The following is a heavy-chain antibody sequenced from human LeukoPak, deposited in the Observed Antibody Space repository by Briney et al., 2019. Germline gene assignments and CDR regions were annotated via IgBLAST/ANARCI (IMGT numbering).Heavy chain of an antibody. CDR2: IYTSGST. Sequence: PSQTLSLTCTVSGGSISSGSYYWSWIRQPAGKGLEWIGRIYTSGSTNYNPSLKSRVTMSVDTSKNQFSLRLSSVTAADTAVYYCARDSGAYLSSSTYYYYYYYMDVWGKGTTVTISS. CDR3: ARDSGAYLSSSTYYYYYYYMDV. CDR1: GGSISSGSYY. V-gene: IGHV4-61*02. D-gene: IGHD3-22*01. J-gene: IGHJ6*03.